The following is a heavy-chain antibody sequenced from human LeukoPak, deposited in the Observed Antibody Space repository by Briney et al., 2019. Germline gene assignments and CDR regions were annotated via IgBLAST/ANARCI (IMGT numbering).Heavy chain of an antibody. D-gene: IGHD1-1*01. CDR2: IVTAGDT. CDR3: ARVAKERVGGVYYFDY. V-gene: IGHV3-13*01. Sequence: GGSLRLPCAASGFTSIDYDMHWVRPATGKGLEWVSAIVTAGDTYYTGSVKGRFTISRENAKNSLYLQMNSLRAGDTAVYYCARVAKERVGGVYYFDYWGQGTLVTVSS. J-gene: IGHJ4*02. CDR1: GFTSIDYD.